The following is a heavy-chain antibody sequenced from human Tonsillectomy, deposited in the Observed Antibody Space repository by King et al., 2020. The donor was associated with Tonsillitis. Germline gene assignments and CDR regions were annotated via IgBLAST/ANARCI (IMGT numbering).Heavy chain of an antibody. Sequence: QLQLQESGPGLVKPSETLSLTCTVSGGSISSSSYYWGWIRQPPGKGLEWIGSNYYSGSTYYNPSLKRRVTISVDTSKNQFSLNLSSVTAADTAVYYCARHWDQTGGSDPWGQGTLVTVSS. CDR2: NYYSGST. CDR3: ARHWDQTGGSDP. CDR1: GGSISSSSYY. J-gene: IGHJ5*02. D-gene: IGHD1-26*01. V-gene: IGHV4-39*01.